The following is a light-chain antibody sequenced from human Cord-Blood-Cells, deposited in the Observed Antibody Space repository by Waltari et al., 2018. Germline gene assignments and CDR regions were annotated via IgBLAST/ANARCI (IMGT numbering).Light chain of an antibody. J-gene: IGKJ5*01. CDR1: QGISSA. Sequence: AIQLTQSPSSLSASVGDRVTITCRSSQGISSALAWYQQKPGKAPKLLIYDASSLESGVPSRFSGSGSGTDFTLTISSLQPEDFATYYCQQFNSYPITFGHGTRLDIK. V-gene: IGKV1-13*02. CDR3: QQFNSYPIT. CDR2: DAS.